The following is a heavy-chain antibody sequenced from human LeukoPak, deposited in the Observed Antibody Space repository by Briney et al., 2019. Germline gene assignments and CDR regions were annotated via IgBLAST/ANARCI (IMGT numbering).Heavy chain of an antibody. J-gene: IGHJ3*02. Sequence: GESLKISCKGSGYSFTSYWIGWVRHMPGKGLEWMGIIYPGDSDTRYSPSFQGQVTISADKSISTAYLQWSSLKASDTAMYYCARQARYSYAGVDAFDIWGQGTMVTVSS. V-gene: IGHV5-51*01. D-gene: IGHD5-18*01. CDR1: GYSFTSYW. CDR2: IYPGDSDT. CDR3: ARQARYSYAGVDAFDI.